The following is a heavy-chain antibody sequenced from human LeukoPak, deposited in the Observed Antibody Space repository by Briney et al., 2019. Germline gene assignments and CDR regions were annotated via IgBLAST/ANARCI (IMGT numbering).Heavy chain of an antibody. D-gene: IGHD2-2*02. J-gene: IGHJ5*02. V-gene: IGHV1-69*01. CDR2: IIPIFGTA. Sequence: ASVKVSCKASGGTFSSYAISWVRQAPGQGLEWMGGIIPIFGTANYAQKFQGRVTITEDESTSTAYMELSSLRSEDTAVYYCARDIVVVPAAIRFDPWGQGTLVTVSS. CDR1: GGTFSSYA. CDR3: ARDIVVVPAAIRFDP.